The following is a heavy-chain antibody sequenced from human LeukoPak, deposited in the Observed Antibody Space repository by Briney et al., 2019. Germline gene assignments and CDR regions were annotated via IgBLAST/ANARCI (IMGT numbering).Heavy chain of an antibody. V-gene: IGHV1-24*01. D-gene: IGHD3-9*01. J-gene: IGHJ4*02. CDR1: GYTPTELS. CDR2: FHPEDGET. Sequence: ASVKVSCKVSGYTPTELSMHWVRQAPGKGLEWMGGFHPEDGETIYAQKFQGRVTMTEDTSTDTAYMELRSLRSDDTAVYYCATSVRYSDWSFFRLAYWGQGTQVTVSS. CDR3: ATSVRYSDWSFFRLAY.